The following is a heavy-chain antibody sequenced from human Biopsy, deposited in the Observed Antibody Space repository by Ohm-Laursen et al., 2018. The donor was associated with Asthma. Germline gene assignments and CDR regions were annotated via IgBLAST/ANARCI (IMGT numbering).Heavy chain of an antibody. CDR3: LRDTLGYYFDI. D-gene: IGHD6-13*01. J-gene: IGHJ4*02. CDR2: ITFDGSTQ. Sequence: SLRLSCAASGRHFGSYNMHWARQAPGKGLEWVAVITFDGSTQHYGDSVKGRFTISRDNSKNMLFLQMNSLRAEDTAVYYCLRDTLGYYFDIWGQGAQVTVSS. V-gene: IGHV3-30-3*01. CDR1: GRHFGSYN.